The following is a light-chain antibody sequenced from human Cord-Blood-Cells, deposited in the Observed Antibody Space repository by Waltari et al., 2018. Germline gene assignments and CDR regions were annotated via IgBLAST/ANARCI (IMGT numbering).Light chain of an antibody. CDR2: SNN. J-gene: IGLJ3*02. Sequence: QSVLTQPPSASGTPGQRVTISCSVSSANIGSNTVNWYQKLHGTPPKLPIYSNNQRPSGVPDRFSGSKSGTSASLAISGLQSEDEAYYYCAAWDDSLNGLWVFGGGTKLTVL. CDR3: AAWDDSLNGLWV. CDR1: SANIGSNT. V-gene: IGLV1-44*01.